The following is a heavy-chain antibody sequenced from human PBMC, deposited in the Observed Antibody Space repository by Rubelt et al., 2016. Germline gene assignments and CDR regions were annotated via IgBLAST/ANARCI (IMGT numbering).Heavy chain of an antibody. CDR1: GGSFSGYY. Sequence: QVQLQQWGAGLLKPSETLSLTCAVYGGSFSGYYWSWIRQPPGKGLEWIGEINHSGSTNYNPSLKSRVTHAEATSKNQFALKLGAGTAADTAVYYCARGRRGSSSWLGRDYYGMDVWGQGTTVTVSS. D-gene: IGHD6-13*01. J-gene: IGHJ6*02. V-gene: IGHV4-34*01. CDR2: INHSGST. CDR3: ARGRRGSSSWLGRDYYGMDV.